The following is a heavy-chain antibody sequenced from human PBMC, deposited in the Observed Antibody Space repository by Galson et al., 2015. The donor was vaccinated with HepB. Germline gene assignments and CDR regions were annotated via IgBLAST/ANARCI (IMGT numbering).Heavy chain of an antibody. D-gene: IGHD2/OR15-2a*01. Sequence: SLRLSCAASGFTLSSYGMHWVRQAPGKGLEWVANIKQDATKKYYVDSVKGRFTISRDNPENSLSLRLNSLRTEDTAVYYWARMQGGTTFFHHDYWGQGALVTVSS. V-gene: IGHV3-7*01. J-gene: IGHJ4*02. CDR2: IKQDATKK. CDR3: ARMQGGTTFFHHDY. CDR1: GFTLSSYG.